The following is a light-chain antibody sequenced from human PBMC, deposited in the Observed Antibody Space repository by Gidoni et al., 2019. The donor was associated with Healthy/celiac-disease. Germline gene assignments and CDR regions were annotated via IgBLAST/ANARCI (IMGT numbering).Light chain of an antibody. CDR1: QSVSSY. Sequence: EIWLTQSPATLSLSPGESATLSCRASQSVSSYLAWYQQKPGQAPSLLIYDASNSATGLPARFSGSWSGTDFTLTISSLEPEDFAVYYCQQRSNWPGTFGGGTKVEI. V-gene: IGKV3-11*01. CDR3: QQRSNWPGT. CDR2: DAS. J-gene: IGKJ4*01.